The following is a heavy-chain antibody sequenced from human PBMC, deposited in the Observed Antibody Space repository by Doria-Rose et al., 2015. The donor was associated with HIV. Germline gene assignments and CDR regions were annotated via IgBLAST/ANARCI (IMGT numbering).Heavy chain of an antibody. Sequence: SGYTFTSYYMHWVRQAPGQGLEWMGIINPSGGSTSYAQKFQGRVTMTRDTSTSTVYMELYSLRSEDTAVYYCARPNHRDWGETAFDIWGQGTMVTVSS. CDR2: INPSGGST. V-gene: IGHV1-46*01. D-gene: IGHD7-27*01. CDR1: GYTFTSYY. J-gene: IGHJ3*02. CDR3: ARPNHRDWGETAFDI.